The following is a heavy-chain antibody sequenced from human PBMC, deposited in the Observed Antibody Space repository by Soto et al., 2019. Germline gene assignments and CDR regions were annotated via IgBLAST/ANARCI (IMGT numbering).Heavy chain of an antibody. Sequence: QVRLAQSGAEVRSPGSSVRVSCKASGATVSVYGITWVRKAPRQGLEWVGAILPMYRKTNYAQKFQGRVTIIADKSPDTVYLELSRLRSDDTAIYFCARVVQLGSNYAMDVWGQGTTAVVSS. CDR2: ILPMYRKT. J-gene: IGHJ6*02. D-gene: IGHD1-1*01. CDR3: ARVVQLGSNYAMDV. V-gene: IGHV1-69*06. CDR1: GATVSVYG.